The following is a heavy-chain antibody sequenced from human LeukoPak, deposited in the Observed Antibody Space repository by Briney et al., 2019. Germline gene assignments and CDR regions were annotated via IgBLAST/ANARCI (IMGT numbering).Heavy chain of an antibody. D-gene: IGHD2-15*01. CDR1: GYTFTSYD. J-gene: IGHJ5*02. Sequence: ASVKVSCKASGYTFTSYDINWVRQATGQGLEWMGYMNPNSGNTGYAQKFQGRVTITINTSISTAYMELSSLRPQDTAVYYCAREGLDAWGQGTLVTVSS. CDR2: MNPNSGNT. V-gene: IGHV1-8*03. CDR3: AREGLDA.